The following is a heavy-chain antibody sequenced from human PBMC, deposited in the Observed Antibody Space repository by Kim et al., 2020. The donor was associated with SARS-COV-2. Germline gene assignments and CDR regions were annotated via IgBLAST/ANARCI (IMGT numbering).Heavy chain of an antibody. D-gene: IGHD6-6*01. CDR3: ARDNRQLVNGMDV. CDR2: IYYSGST. J-gene: IGHJ6*02. V-gene: IGHV4-59*01. CDR1: GGSISSYY. Sequence: SETLSLTCTVSGGSISSYYWSWIRQPPGKGLEWIGYIYYSGSTNYNPSLKSRVTISVDTSKNQFSLKLSSVTAADTAVYYCARDNRQLVNGMDVWGQGTTVTVSS.